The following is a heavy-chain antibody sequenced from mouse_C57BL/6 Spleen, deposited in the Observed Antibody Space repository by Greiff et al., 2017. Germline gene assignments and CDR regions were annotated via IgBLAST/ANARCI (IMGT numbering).Heavy chain of an antibody. CDR3: ARDAGSSGWYFDV. CDR2: SRNKANDYTT. J-gene: IGHJ1*03. V-gene: IGHV7-1*01. D-gene: IGHD3-2*02. CDR1: GFTFSDFY. Sequence: EVNVVESGGGLVQSGRSLRLSCATSGFTFSDFYMEWVRQAPGKGLEWIAASRNKANDYTTEYSASVKGRFIVSRDTSQSILYLQMNALRAEDTAIYYCARDAGSSGWYFDVWGTGTTVTVSS.